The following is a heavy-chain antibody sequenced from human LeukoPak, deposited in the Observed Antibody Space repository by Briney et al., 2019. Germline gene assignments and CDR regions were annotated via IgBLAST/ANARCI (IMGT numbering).Heavy chain of an antibody. CDR3: VRDGCGDTCYPGGY. CDR2: INAGNGGT. Sequence: ASVKVSCKASGYTFSRYVVHWVRQAPGQRPEWTGWINAGNGGTKYSQNFQGRVTINWDRWAHTAYMELSSLTSEDTALYYCVRDGCGDTCYPGGYWGQGTLVAVSS. J-gene: IGHJ4*02. V-gene: IGHV1-3*01. CDR1: GYTFSRYV. D-gene: IGHD2-21*01.